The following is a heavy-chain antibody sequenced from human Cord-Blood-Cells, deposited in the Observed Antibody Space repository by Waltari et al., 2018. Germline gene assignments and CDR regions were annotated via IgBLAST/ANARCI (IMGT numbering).Heavy chain of an antibody. CDR3: ATDREYNWNSKEGNWFDP. J-gene: IGHJ5*02. V-gene: IGHV1-24*01. D-gene: IGHD1-7*01. Sequence: QVQLVQSGAEVKKPGASVKVSCKVSGYTLTELSMHWVRQAPGKGLEWMGGFDPEDGETIYAQKVQGRVTMTEDTSTDTAYMELSSLRSEDTAVYYCATDREYNWNSKEGNWFDPWGQGTLVTVSS. CDR1: GYTLTELS. CDR2: FDPEDGET.